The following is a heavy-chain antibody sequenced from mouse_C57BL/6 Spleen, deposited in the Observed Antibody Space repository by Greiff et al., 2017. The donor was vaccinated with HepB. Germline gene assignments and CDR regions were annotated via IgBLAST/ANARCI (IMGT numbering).Heavy chain of an antibody. D-gene: IGHD1-1*01. CDR2: IDPENGDT. J-gene: IGHJ2*01. CDR3: TTGVTTVVARDY. CDR1: GFNIKDDY. V-gene: IGHV14-4*01. Sequence: SGAELVRPGASVKLSCTASGFNIKDDYMHWVKQRPEQGLEWIGWIDPENGDTEYASKFQGKATITADTSSNTAYLQLSSLTSEDTAVYYCTTGVTTVVARDYWGQGTTLTVSS.